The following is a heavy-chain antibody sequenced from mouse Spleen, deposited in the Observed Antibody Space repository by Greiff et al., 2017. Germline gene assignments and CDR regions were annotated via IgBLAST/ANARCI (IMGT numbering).Heavy chain of an antibody. CDR1: GYTFTDYY. D-gene: IGHD2-14*01. V-gene: IGHV1-26*01. Sequence: VQLQQSGPELVKPGASVKISCKASGYTFTDYYMNWVKQSHGKSLEWIGDINPNNGGTSYNQKFKGKATLTVDKSSSTAYMELRSLTSEDSAVYYCARRASYYRYDSFDYWGQGTTLTVSS. CDR2: INPNNGGT. CDR3: ARRASYYRYDSFDY. J-gene: IGHJ2*01.